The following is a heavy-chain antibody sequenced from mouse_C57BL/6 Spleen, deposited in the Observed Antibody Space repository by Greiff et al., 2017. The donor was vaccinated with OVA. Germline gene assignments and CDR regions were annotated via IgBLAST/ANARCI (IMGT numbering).Heavy chain of an antibody. J-gene: IGHJ3*01. V-gene: IGHV1-64*01. Sequence: QVQLQQPGAELVKPGASVKLSCKASGYTLTSYWMHWVKQRPGQGLEWIGMIHPNSGSTNYNEKFKSKATLTVDKSSSTAYMQLSSLTSEDSAVYYCARRDGNDYVWFADWGQGTLVTVSA. D-gene: IGHD2-4*01. CDR1: GYTLTSYW. CDR3: ARRDGNDYVWFAD. CDR2: IHPNSGST.